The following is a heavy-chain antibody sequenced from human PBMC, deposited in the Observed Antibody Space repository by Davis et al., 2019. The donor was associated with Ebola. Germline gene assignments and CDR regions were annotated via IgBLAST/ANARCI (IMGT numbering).Heavy chain of an antibody. V-gene: IGHV3-7*01. J-gene: IGHJ6*02. CDR2: IKQDGSEK. Sequence: PGGSLRLSCAASGFTFSSYWMSWVRQAPGKGLEWVANIKQDGSEKYVDSVKGRFTISRDNAKNSLYLQMNSLRAEDTAVYYCARIYYYYYGMDVWGQGTTVTVS. CDR1: GFTFSSYW. CDR3: ARIYYYYYGMDV.